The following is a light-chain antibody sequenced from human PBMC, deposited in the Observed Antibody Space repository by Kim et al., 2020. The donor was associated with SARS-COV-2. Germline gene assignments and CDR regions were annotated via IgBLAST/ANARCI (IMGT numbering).Light chain of an antibody. CDR2: KAS. CDR1: QSLSSW. J-gene: IGKJ4*01. V-gene: IGKV1-5*03. CDR3: QQYNSYPVT. Sequence: DIQMTQSPSTLSASVGDRVTITCRASQSLSSWLAWYQQKPGKAPKLLIYKASTLESGVPSRFGGSESGTEFTLTISSLQPDDFATYYCQQYNSYPVTFGGGTKLEI.